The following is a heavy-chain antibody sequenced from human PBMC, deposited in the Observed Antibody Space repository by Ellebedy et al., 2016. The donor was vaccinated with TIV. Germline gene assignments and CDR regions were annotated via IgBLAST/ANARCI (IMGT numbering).Heavy chain of an antibody. J-gene: IGHJ4*02. CDR3: ARGRGSLDY. V-gene: IGHV1-2*02. D-gene: IGHD3-16*01. Sequence: ASVKVSCKTSGYTFTDYHIHWMRQAPGQGLEWMGWINPNSGGTNYAQKFQGRVTMTRDTSISTAYLELSRTRSDDTAVYYCARGRGSLDYWGQGALVSVSS. CDR1: GYTFTDYH. CDR2: INPNSGGT.